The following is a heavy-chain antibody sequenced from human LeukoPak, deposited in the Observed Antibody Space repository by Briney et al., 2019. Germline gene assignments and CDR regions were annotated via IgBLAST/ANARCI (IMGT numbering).Heavy chain of an antibody. V-gene: IGHV4-31*03. Sequence: PSETLSLTCTVSGGSISSGGYFWTWIRQHPGKGLEWIGHIYYTGSTYYNPSLKSRVTISVDTSKNQFSLKLSSVTAADTAVYYCARGGRLRYFDWLLFDYWGQGTLVTVSS. CDR3: ARGGRLRYFDWLLFDY. J-gene: IGHJ4*02. D-gene: IGHD3-9*01. CDR1: GGSISSGGYF. CDR2: IYYTGST.